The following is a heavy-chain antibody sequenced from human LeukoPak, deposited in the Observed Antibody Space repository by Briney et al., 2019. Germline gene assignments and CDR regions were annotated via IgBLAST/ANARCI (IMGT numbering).Heavy chain of an antibody. CDR1: RFTFSSYS. V-gene: IGHV3-48*01. Sequence: GGSLRLSCAASRFTFSSYSMNWVRQAPGKGLEWISYISTSSSTIYYADSVKGRFTISRDNAKNSLYLQMNSLRAEDTAVYYCARGYRSFDYWGQGTLVTVSS. D-gene: IGHD1-14*01. CDR2: ISTSSSTI. J-gene: IGHJ4*02. CDR3: ARGYRSFDY.